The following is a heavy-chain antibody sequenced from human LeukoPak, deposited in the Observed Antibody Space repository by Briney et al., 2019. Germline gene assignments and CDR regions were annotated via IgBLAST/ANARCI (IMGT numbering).Heavy chain of an antibody. J-gene: IGHJ4*02. Sequence: PGGSLRLSCAASGFTFSSYGMHWVRQAPGKGLEWVAFIRYDGNTKYYADSVKGRFTISRDNSKNTLYLLMNSLIPEDTAVYYCAKTHSTSWGYFDYWGKGTLVTVSS. CDR2: IRYDGNTK. D-gene: IGHD2-2*01. CDR3: AKTHSTSWGYFDY. V-gene: IGHV3-30*02. CDR1: GFTFSSYG.